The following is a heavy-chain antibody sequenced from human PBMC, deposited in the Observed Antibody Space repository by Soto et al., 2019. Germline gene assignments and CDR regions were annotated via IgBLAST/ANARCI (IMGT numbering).Heavy chain of an antibody. CDR1: GGSFSGYY. Sequence: PSETLSLTCAVYGGSFSGYYWSWIRQPPGKGLEWIGEINHSGSTNYNPSLKSRVTISVGTSKNQFSLKLSSVTAADTAVYYCASPYYDSSGNDYWGQGTLVTVSS. D-gene: IGHD3-22*01. CDR2: INHSGST. CDR3: ASPYYDSSGNDY. V-gene: IGHV4-34*01. J-gene: IGHJ4*02.